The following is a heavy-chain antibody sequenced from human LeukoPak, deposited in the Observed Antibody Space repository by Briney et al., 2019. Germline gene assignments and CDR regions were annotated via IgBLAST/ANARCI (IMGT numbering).Heavy chain of an antibody. CDR2: IYYSGST. J-gene: IGHJ6*02. Sequence: TETLSLTCTVSDGSISRYYWSWIRQPPGKGLEWIGYIYYSGSTNYNPSLKSRVTISVDTSKNQFSLKLSSATAADTAVYYCARVSDYYYGMDVWGRGTTVTVSS. V-gene: IGHV4-59*01. CDR1: DGSISRYY. CDR3: ARVSDYYYGMDV.